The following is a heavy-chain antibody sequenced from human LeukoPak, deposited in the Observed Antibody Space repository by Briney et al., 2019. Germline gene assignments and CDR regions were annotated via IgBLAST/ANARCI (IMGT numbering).Heavy chain of an antibody. CDR1: GYTFTGYY. J-gene: IGHJ6*02. D-gene: IGHD1-20*01. V-gene: IGHV1-2*02. CDR3: ARHSHSWTHYHYYYYYGMDV. CDR2: INPNSGGT. Sequence: ASVKVSCKASGYTFTGYYMHWVRQAPGQGLERMGWINPNSGGTNYAQKFQGRVTMTRDTSISTAYMELSRLRSDDTAVYYCARHSHSWTHYHYYYYYGMDVWGQGTTVTVSS.